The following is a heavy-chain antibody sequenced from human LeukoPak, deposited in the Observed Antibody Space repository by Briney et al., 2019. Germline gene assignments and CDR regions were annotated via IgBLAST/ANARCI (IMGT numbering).Heavy chain of an antibody. CDR1: GFTFSDHW. D-gene: IGHD2-15*01. V-gene: IGHV3-7*01. CDR2: INYDGSQK. J-gene: IGHJ4*02. CDR3: ATWRGYGRGLDK. Sequence: PGGSLRLSCAVSGFTFSDHWMTWVRQAPGKGLEPVANINYDGSQKYYVASVKGRFSISRDNAKNSLYLEMNSLRAEDTAFYYCATWRGYGRGLDKWGQGTLVTVSS.